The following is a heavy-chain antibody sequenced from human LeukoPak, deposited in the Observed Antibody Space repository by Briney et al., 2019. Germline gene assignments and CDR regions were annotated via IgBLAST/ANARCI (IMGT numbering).Heavy chain of an antibody. V-gene: IGHV3-23*01. D-gene: IGHD3-22*01. CDR1: GFTFSRYA. CDR2: IYASGGGT. Sequence: GGSLRLSCAASGFTFSRYAVTWVRQAPGKGLEWVSAIYASGGGTFYADSVKGRFTISRDNSKNVLYLQMNSLRAEDTAVYYCAKNYYDSSGYYSWYFDYWGQGTLVTVSS. J-gene: IGHJ4*02. CDR3: AKNYYDSSGYYSWYFDY.